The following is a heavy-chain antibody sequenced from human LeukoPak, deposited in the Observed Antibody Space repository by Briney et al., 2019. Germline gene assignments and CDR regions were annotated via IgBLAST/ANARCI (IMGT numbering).Heavy chain of an antibody. D-gene: IGHD5-24*01. CDR2: ISSSGSTI. Sequence: SGGSLRPSCAASGFTFSDYYMSWIRQAPGEGLEWVSYISSSGSTIYYADSVKGRFTISRDNAKNSLYLQMNSLRAEDTAVYYCARGRAEMAKSPFDYWGQGTLVTVSS. J-gene: IGHJ4*02. CDR3: ARGRAEMAKSPFDY. CDR1: GFTFSDYY. V-gene: IGHV3-11*01.